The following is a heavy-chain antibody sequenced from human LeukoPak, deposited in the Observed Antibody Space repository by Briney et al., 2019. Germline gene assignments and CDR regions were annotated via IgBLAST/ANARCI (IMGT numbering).Heavy chain of an antibody. D-gene: IGHD2-2*01. J-gene: IGHJ3*02. CDR2: IYTSGST. V-gene: IGHV4-59*10. Sequence: SETLSLTCAVYGGSFSGYYWSWIRQPPGKGLEWIGRIYTSGSTNYNPSLKSRVTMSVDTSKNQFSLKLSSVTAADTAVYYCAREGANIVVVPAARYNWNDSDDAFDIWGQGTMVTVSS. CDR3: AREGANIVVVPAARYNWNDSDDAFDI. CDR1: GGSFSGYY.